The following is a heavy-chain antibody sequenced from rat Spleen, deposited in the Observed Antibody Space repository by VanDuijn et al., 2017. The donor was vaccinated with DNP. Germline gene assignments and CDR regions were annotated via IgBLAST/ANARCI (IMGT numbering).Heavy chain of an antibody. CDR3: ARPNYGGYEGWFAY. D-gene: IGHD1-11*01. V-gene: IGHV5-7*01. Sequence: EVHLVESGGGLVQPGRSTKLSCAASGFTFSDYHMAWVRQAPKKGLEWVATVSYDGSSTYYRDSVKGRFTISRDDSKSSIYLQMDSLRSEDTATYYCARPNYGGYEGWFAYWGQGTLVTVSS. CDR1: GFTFSDYH. J-gene: IGHJ3*01. CDR2: VSYDGSST.